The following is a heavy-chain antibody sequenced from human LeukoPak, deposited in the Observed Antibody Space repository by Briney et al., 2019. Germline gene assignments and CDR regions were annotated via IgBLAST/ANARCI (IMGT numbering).Heavy chain of an antibody. D-gene: IGHD1-26*01. CDR2: ISSDGRGT. V-gene: IGHV3-64*01. CDR1: GFTFRTDA. J-gene: IGHJ5*02. Sequence: GGSLRLSCAASGFTFRTDAMHWVRQAPGKGLEYVSAISSDGRGTYYANSVKGRFTISRDNSKNTVYLQMASLSAEDMAVYYCARWSGSHHSWGQGTLVTVSS. CDR3: ARWSGSHHS.